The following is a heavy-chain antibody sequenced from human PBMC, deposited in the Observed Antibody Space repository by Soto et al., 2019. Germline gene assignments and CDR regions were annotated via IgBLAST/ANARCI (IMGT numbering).Heavy chain of an antibody. CDR1: GFTFTSYA. CDR3: VKEGYMRSDWYGQFDY. V-gene: IGHV3-64D*06. Sequence: GGTLRLSCSASGFTFTSYAMHWVRQAPGKGLEFVSAISSYGADTYYADSVKGRFAISRDNSKNTLYLQMSSLRAEDTALYYCVKEGYMRSDWYGQFDYWGQGALVTVSS. D-gene: IGHD6-19*01. CDR2: ISSYGADT. J-gene: IGHJ4*02.